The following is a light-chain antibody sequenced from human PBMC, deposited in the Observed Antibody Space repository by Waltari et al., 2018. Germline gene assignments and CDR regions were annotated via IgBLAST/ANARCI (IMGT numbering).Light chain of an antibody. Sequence: VLTQSPGTLPLSPGERVILSCRASQYITGGWMTWYHQKPGQAPRLLIYAASTRASGVPDRFSGSGSGTDFTLTISRLEPEDSGVYYCQQYDGLVVTFGGGTKVEIK. CDR3: QQYDGLVVT. V-gene: IGKV3-20*01. CDR2: AAS. J-gene: IGKJ4*01. CDR1: QYITGGW.